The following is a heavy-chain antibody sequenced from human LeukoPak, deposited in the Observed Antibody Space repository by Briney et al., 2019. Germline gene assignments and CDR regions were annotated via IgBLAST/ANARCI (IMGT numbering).Heavy chain of an antibody. CDR1: GFTVSSNY. J-gene: IGHJ4*02. CDR2: IYSGGST. V-gene: IGHV3-53*05. CDR3: ARDQRGLRYFDWLFGY. Sequence: GGSLRLSCAASGFTVSSNYMSWVRQAPGKGLEWVSVIYSGGSTYYADSVKGRFTISRDNSKNTLYLQMNSLRAEDTAVYYCARDQRGLRYFDWLFGYWGQETLVTVSS. D-gene: IGHD3-9*01.